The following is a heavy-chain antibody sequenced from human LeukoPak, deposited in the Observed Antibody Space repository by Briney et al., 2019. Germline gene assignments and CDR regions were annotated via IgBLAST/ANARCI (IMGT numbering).Heavy chain of an antibody. CDR3: ARAGQGYYYDTSAYSFDY. Sequence: GASVKFSCKTSGFTFTNYGISGGPGCPGQGREGRGWISAYNRNPVYAARPEGRATLTTDTYTSTAYLELRSLRSDDTAVYYCARAGQGYYYDTSAYSFDYWGQGTLVTVSS. CDR1: GFTFTNYG. D-gene: IGHD3-22*01. CDR2: ISAYNRNP. V-gene: IGHV1-18*01. J-gene: IGHJ4*02.